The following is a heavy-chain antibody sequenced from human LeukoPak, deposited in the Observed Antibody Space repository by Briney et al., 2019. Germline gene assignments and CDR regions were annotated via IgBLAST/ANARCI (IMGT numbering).Heavy chain of an antibody. V-gene: IGHV1-24*01. D-gene: IGHD2-2*02. CDR2: FDPEDGET. CDR3: ATIRRYCSSTSCHKSAFDI. J-gene: IGHJ3*02. Sequence: ASVKVSCKVSGYTLTELSMHWVRQAPGKGLEWMGGFDPEDGETIYAQKFQGRVTMTEDTSTDTAYMELSSLRSEDTAVYYCATIRRYCSSTSCHKSAFDIWGQGTMVTVSS. CDR1: GYTLTELS.